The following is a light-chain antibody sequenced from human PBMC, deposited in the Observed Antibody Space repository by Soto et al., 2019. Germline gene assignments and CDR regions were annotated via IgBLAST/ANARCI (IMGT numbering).Light chain of an antibody. Sequence: IQMTQSPSSLSASVGDRVTITCPASQSINNYLNWYQQKPGRAPKLLIYDASNLEAGVPSRFRGSGSGTDFTFTISCLQPEDIATYYCQQYENLPTFGQRTRLEIK. CDR2: DAS. CDR1: QSINNY. CDR3: QQYENLPT. V-gene: IGKV1-33*01. J-gene: IGKJ5*01.